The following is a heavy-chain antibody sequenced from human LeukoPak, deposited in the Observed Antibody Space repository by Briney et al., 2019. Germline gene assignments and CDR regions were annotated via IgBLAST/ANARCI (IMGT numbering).Heavy chain of an antibody. D-gene: IGHD2-2*01. J-gene: IGHJ5*02. Sequence: SVKVSCKASGGTFRSYAISWVRQAPGQGLEWMGRSIPILGIANYSQKFEGRVTITADKSTSTAYMELSSLRSEDTAVYYCARGYQLLFGGWFDPWGQGTLVTASS. V-gene: IGHV1-69*04. CDR3: ARGYQLLFGGWFDP. CDR2: SIPILGIA. CDR1: GGTFRSYA.